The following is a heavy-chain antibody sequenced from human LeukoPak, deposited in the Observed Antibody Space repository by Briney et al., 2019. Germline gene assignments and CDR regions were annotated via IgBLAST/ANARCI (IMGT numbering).Heavy chain of an antibody. Sequence: SETLSLTCTVSGGSISSGSYYWSWIRQPAGKGLEWIGRIYTSGSTNYNPSLKSRVTISVDTSKNQFSLKLSSVTAADTAVYYCARGQEFAVASSWFDPWGQGTLVTVSS. CDR2: IYTSGST. CDR1: GGSISSGSYY. D-gene: IGHD6-19*01. V-gene: IGHV4-61*02. J-gene: IGHJ5*02. CDR3: ARGQEFAVASSWFDP.